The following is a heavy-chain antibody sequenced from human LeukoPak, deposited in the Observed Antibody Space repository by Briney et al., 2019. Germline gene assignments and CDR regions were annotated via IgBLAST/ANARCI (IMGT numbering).Heavy chain of an antibody. J-gene: IGHJ4*02. CDR3: ARALVRYYFDY. Sequence: KTSETLSLTCTVSGGSISSSSYYWGWIRQPPGKGLEWIGSIYYSGSTYYNPSLKSRVTISVDTSKNQFSLKLSSVTAADTAVYYCARALVRYYFDYWGQGTLVTVSS. CDR2: IYYSGST. CDR1: GGSISSSSYY. V-gene: IGHV4-39*07. D-gene: IGHD6-13*01.